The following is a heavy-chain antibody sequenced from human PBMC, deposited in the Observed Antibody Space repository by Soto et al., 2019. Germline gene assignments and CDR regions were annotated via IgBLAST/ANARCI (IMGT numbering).Heavy chain of an antibody. D-gene: IGHD6-6*01. CDR3: ARRGGSSSGYYYYAMDV. CDR2: IYSNGDT. CDR1: SDSMNSGGYY. V-gene: IGHV4-31*03. J-gene: IGHJ6*02. Sequence: SETLSLTCSVSSDSMNSGGYYWSWIRQHPGKGLEWIGYIYSNGDTYYNPSLKSRVTISVDTSKNQFSLNLTSVTAADTAVYYCARRGGSSSGYYYYAMDVWGQGTTVTV.